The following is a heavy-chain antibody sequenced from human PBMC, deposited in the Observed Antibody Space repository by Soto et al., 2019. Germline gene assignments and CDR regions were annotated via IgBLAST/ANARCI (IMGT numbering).Heavy chain of an antibody. CDR3: ASSVVYYDSSGYFPSGNWFDP. CDR1: GYTFTSYG. V-gene: IGHV1-18*01. J-gene: IGHJ5*02. CDR2: ISAYNGNT. Sequence: AASVKVSCKASGYTFTSYGISWVRQAPGQGLEWMGWISAYNGNTNYAQKLQGRVTMTTDTSTSTAYMELRSLRSDDTAVYYCASSVVYYDSSGYFPSGNWFDPWGQGTLVTVSS. D-gene: IGHD3-22*01.